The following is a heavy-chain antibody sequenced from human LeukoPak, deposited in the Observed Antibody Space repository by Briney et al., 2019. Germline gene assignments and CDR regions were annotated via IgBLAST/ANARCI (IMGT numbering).Heavy chain of an antibody. CDR1: GYTFTGYY. CDR3: ARASGGSTMIVGLDY. CDR2: INPNSGGT. V-gene: IGHV1-2*02. J-gene: IGHJ4*02. Sequence: ASVKVSCKASGYTFTGYYMHWVRQAPGQGLEWMGWINPNSGGTNYAQKFQGRVTMTRDTSISTAYMELSRLRSDDTAVYYCARASGGSTMIVGLDYWGQGTLVTVSS. D-gene: IGHD3-22*01.